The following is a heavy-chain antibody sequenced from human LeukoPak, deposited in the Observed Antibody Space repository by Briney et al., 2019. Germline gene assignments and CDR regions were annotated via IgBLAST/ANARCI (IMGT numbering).Heavy chain of an antibody. Sequence: GGSLRLSCAASGFTFDDYTMHLVRQAPGKGLEWVSLISWDGGSTYYADSVKGRFTISRDNSKNSLYLQMNSLRTEDTALYYCAKEASSGWLADYWGQGTLVTVSS. J-gene: IGHJ4*02. CDR3: AKEASSGWLADY. CDR1: GFTFDDYT. V-gene: IGHV3-43*01. CDR2: ISWDGGST. D-gene: IGHD6-19*01.